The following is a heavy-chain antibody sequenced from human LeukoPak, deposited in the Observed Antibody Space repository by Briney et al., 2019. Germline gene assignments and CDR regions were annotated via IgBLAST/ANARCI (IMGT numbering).Heavy chain of an antibody. CDR1: GGSINGQY. Sequence: SETLSLTCTVSGGSINGQYLSWLRQPPEKGLEWIGYIHYSGSTDYNPSLKTRVTISIDTSKNQFSLDLTSVTAADTAVYYCARGPNQLDYFVWPPNWFDPWGQGILVTVSS. V-gene: IGHV4-59*11. D-gene: IGHD3-9*01. CDR2: IHYSGST. CDR3: ARGPNQLDYFVWPPNWFDP. J-gene: IGHJ5*02.